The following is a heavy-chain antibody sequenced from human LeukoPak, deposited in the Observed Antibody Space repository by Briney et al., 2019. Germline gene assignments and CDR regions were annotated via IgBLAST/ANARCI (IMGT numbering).Heavy chain of an antibody. CDR2: INHSGST. J-gene: IGHJ4*02. V-gene: IGHV4-34*01. Sequence: PSETLSLTCAVYGGSFSGYYWSWIRQPPGKGLEWIGEINHSGSTNYNPSLKSRVTISVDTSKNQFSLKLSSVTAADTAVYYCAGMVTFQTNFDFWGQGTLVTVSS. D-gene: IGHD2-21*02. CDR1: GGSFSGYY. CDR3: AGMVTFQTNFDF.